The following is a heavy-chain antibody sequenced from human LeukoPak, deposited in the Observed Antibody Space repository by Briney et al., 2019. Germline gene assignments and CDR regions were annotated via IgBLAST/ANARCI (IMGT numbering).Heavy chain of an antibody. D-gene: IGHD6-6*01. J-gene: IGHJ3*02. Sequence: SETLSLTCAVYGGSFSGYYWSWIRQPPGKGLEWIGEINHSGSTNYNPSLKSRVTISIDTSKNQFSLKLSSVTAADTAVYYCAARRNYHAFDIWGQGTMVTVSS. CDR2: INHSGST. V-gene: IGHV4-34*01. CDR3: AARRNYHAFDI. CDR1: GGSFSGYY.